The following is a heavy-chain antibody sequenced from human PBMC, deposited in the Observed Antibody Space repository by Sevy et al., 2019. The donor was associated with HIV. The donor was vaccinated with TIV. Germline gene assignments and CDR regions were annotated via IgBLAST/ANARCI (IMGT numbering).Heavy chain of an antibody. V-gene: IGHV3-23*01. J-gene: IGHJ4*02. D-gene: IGHD3-10*01. CDR3: AKSFGETINYFHN. CDR2: ISSSGGST. Sequence: GGSLRLSCAASGFTFSSQAMNWVRQAPGKGLEWVSAISSSGGSTYYADSVRGRFTLSRENSKNTLYLHMNSLRAEDIAVYFCAKSFGETINYFHNWGQGTLVTVSS. CDR1: GFTFSSQA.